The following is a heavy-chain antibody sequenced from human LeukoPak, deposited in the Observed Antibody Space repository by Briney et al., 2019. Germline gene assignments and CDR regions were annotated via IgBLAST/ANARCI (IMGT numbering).Heavy chain of an antibody. J-gene: IGHJ4*02. CDR1: GFSFSSYT. CDR3: ARHISGSYDY. Sequence: GGSLRLSCAASGFSFSSYTMNWVRQPPGKGLEWVSSISSSAIIYYADSVKGRFTISRDNAENSLYLQMNSLRAEDTAIYYCARHISGSYDYWGRGTLVTVSS. D-gene: IGHD1-26*01. CDR2: ISSSAII. V-gene: IGHV3-69-1*02.